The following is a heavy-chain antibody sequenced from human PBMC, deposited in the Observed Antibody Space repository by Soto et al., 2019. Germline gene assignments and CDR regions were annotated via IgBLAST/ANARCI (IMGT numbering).Heavy chain of an antibody. CDR1: GFTFSSHA. V-gene: IGHV3-23*01. CDR2: ISSSGGTT. D-gene: IGHD1-26*01. CDR3: AKRRWYNGNNYGHWYFDL. J-gene: IGHJ2*01. Sequence: EVQLLESGGGLVQPGGSLRLSCAASGFTFSSHAMTWVRQAPGKGLEWVSGISSSGGTTYYADSVKGRFTISRDDSKNTLYLHMNSLIGEDTAVYHCAKRRWYNGNNYGHWYFDLWGRGTLVTVSS.